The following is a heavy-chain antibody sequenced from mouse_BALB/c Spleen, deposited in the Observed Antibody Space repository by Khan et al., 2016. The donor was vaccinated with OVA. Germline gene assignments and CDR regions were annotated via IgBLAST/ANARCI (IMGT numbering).Heavy chain of an antibody. CDR3: ARGGITTGYFDY. CDR2: VYPGDGNT. J-gene: IGHJ2*01. CDR1: GYTFPSYW. V-gene: IGHV1-87*01. Sequence: QVQLQQSGTELARPGASVKLSCKASGYTFPSYWMQWVKQRPGQGLEWIGAVYPGDGNTRSTQKLKGKATLTADKSSSTAYIQLSSLASEDSAVYYCARGGITTGYFDYWGQGTTLTVSS. D-gene: IGHD1-1*01.